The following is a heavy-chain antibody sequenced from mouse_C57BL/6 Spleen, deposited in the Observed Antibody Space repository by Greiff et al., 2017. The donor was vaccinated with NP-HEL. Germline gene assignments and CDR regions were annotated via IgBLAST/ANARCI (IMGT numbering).Heavy chain of an antibody. CDR3: ARSNYSNYNYFDY. J-gene: IGHJ2*01. CDR2: IDPSDSET. Sequence: QVQLQQPGAELVRPGSSVKLSCKASGYTFTSYWMHWVKQRPIQGLEWIGNIDPSDSETHYNQKFKDKATLTVDKSSSTAYMQRSSLTSEDSAVYYCARSNYSNYNYFDYWGQGTTLTVSS. V-gene: IGHV1-52*01. D-gene: IGHD2-5*01. CDR1: GYTFTSYW.